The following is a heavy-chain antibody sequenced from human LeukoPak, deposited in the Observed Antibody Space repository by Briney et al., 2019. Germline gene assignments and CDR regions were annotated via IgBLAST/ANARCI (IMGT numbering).Heavy chain of an antibody. J-gene: IGHJ5*02. D-gene: IGHD3-10*01. V-gene: IGHV3-74*01. CDR1: GFTFSGYW. CDR3: ARCAYGTGSPGFAP. CDR2: IKSDGSST. Sequence: PGGSLRLSCAASGFTFSGYWMHWVRQAPGKGLVWVSRIKSDGSSTSYADSVKGRFTISRDNAKNTLYLQMNSPRVDDTAGYHCARCAYGTGSPGFAPWGQGTLATASS.